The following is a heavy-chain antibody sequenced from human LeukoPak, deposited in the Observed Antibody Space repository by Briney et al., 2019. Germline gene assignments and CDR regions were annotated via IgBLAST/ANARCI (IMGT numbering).Heavy chain of an antibody. CDR3: AKGFERNYDFWSGYYGDY. Sequence: PSEILSLTCAVYGGSFSGYYWSWIRQPPGKGLEWIGEINHSGSTKYTPSLKSRVTISVDTSKNQFSLKLSSVTAADTAVYYCAKGFERNYDFWSGYYGDYWGQGTLVTVSS. CDR1: GGSFSGYY. CDR2: INHSGST. D-gene: IGHD3-3*01. J-gene: IGHJ4*02. V-gene: IGHV4-34*01.